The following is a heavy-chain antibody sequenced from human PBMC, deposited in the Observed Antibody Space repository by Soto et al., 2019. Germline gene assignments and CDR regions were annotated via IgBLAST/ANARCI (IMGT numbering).Heavy chain of an antibody. D-gene: IGHD2-15*01. CDR3: ARDPRGGGSFRDAFDI. V-gene: IGHV3-21*01. CDR2: ISSSSSYI. CDR1: GFTFGSYS. Sequence: PGWSLRLSCAASGFTFGSYSMNWVRQAPGKGLEWVSSISSSSSYIYYADSVKGRFTISRDNAKNSLYLQMNSLRAEDTAVYYCARDPRGGGSFRDAFDIWGQGTMVTASS. J-gene: IGHJ3*02.